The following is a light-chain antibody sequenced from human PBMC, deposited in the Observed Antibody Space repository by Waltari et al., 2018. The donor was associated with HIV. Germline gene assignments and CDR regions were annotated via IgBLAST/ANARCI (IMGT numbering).Light chain of an antibody. CDR1: SSDVGSYKF. Sequence: QSALTQPASVSGSPGQSITISCTGTSSDVGSYKFVSWYQQHPGKAPKFMIYEGTKRPSGVSNRFAGSKSGNTASLTISGLQAEDEADYHCCSYAGNNTLVFGGGTKLTVI. V-gene: IGLV2-23*01. CDR3: CSYAGNNTLV. J-gene: IGLJ3*02. CDR2: EGT.